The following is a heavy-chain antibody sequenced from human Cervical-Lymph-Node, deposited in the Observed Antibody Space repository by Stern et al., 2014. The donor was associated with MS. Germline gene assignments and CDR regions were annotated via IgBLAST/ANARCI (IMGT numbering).Heavy chain of an antibody. CDR1: GDSLSSSTFY. Sequence: QLVQSGPGLVKPSDTLSLTCSVSGDSLSSSTFYWGWIRQPPGKGPEWIGSVYYSGNTYYHPSLKSPVTISVDTSQNHFSLRLPSVTAADTAVYYCARHQLGYGYAYLRYWGQGTLVTVSS. D-gene: IGHD5-18*01. CDR3: ARHQLGYGYAYLRY. J-gene: IGHJ4*02. V-gene: IGHV4-39*01. CDR2: VYYSGNT.